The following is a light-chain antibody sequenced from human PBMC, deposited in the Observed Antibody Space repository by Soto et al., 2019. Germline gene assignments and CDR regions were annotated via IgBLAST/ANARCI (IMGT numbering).Light chain of an antibody. Sequence: DIQMTQSPSSLSASVGDRVTITCRASRSVSSYLNWYQQKPGKSPNLLIYAASSLQSGVPSRFSGSGSGTDFTLTINSLQPEDFATYYCQQSYSVPLTFGGGTKVEI. CDR1: RSVSSY. CDR2: AAS. V-gene: IGKV1-39*01. J-gene: IGKJ4*01. CDR3: QQSYSVPLT.